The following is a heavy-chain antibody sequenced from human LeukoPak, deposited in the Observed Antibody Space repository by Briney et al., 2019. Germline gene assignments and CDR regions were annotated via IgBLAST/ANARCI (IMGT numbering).Heavy chain of an antibody. CDR2: INPSGGSK. D-gene: IGHD5-12*01. Sequence: ASVTVSCKASGYTFNSYGISWVRQAPGQGLEWMGVINPSGGSKSHAQKFQGRVTLTRDTSTSTVYMELSSLRSDDTAVYYCAREAYTGFDLEAFDSWGQGTRVTVSS. CDR3: AREAYTGFDLEAFDS. J-gene: IGHJ4*02. V-gene: IGHV1-46*02. CDR1: GYTFNSYG.